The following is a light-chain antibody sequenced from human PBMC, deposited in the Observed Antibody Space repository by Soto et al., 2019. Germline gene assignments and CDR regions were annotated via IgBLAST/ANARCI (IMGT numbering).Light chain of an antibody. CDR1: QSVSSSY. J-gene: IGKJ1*01. V-gene: IGKV3-20*01. CDR2: GAS. CDR3: QQYGSSPPT. Sequence: EIVLTQSPGTLSLSPGERATLSCRASQSVSSSYLAWYQQKPGQAPRLLIYGASSRATGIPDRFSGSGSGTDFTLTISRLEPEDFALYSCQQYGSSPPTFGQGTKVEIK.